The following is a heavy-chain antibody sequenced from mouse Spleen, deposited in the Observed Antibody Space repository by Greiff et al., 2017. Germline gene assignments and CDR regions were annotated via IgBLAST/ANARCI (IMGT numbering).Heavy chain of an antibody. CDR3: ARDHNYYGNYNYFDY. CDR1: GYTFTDHT. CDR2: IYPRDGST. Sequence: QVQLQQSDAELVKPGASVKISCKVSGYTFTDHTIHWMKQRPEQGLEWIGYIYPRDGSTKYNEKFKGKATLTADKSSSTAYMQLNSLTSEDSAVYFCARDHNYYGNYNYFDYWGQGTTLTVSS. J-gene: IGHJ2*01. V-gene: IGHV1-78*01. D-gene: IGHD2-1*01.